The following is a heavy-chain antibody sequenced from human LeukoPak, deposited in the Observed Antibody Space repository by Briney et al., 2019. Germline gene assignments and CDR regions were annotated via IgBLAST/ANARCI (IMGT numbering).Heavy chain of an antibody. V-gene: IGHV3-49*04. Sequence: PGGSLRLSRTASRFTFGDYAISWVRQAPGKGLEWVGFIRSKAFGGTTEYAASVKGRFTISRDDSKSIAYLQMNNLKTEDTAVYYCTRAPYSNYVNLDYWGQGTLVTASS. J-gene: IGHJ4*02. CDR3: TRAPYSNYVNLDY. D-gene: IGHD4-11*01. CDR2: IRSKAFGGTT. CDR1: RFTFGDYA.